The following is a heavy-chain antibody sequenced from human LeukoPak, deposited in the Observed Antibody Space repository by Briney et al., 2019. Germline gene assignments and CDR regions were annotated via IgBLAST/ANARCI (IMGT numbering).Heavy chain of an antibody. J-gene: IGHJ4*02. CDR2: ISAYNGNT. D-gene: IGHD6-19*01. CDR3: ARDLRLRIAVAGGINS. CDR1: GYTFTSYG. V-gene: IGHV1-18*01. Sequence: ASVNVSCKASGYTFTSYGISWVRQAPGQGLEWMGWISAYNGNTNYTQKLQGRVTMTTDTSTRTAYMELRSLRSDDTAVYYCARDLRLRIAVAGGINSWGEGTLVTVSS.